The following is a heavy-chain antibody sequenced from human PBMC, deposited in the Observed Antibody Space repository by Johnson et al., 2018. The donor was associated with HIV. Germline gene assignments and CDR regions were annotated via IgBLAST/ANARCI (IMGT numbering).Heavy chain of an antibody. CDR1: GFTFSSYW. D-gene: IGHD6-19*01. J-gene: IGHJ3*02. Sequence: VQLVESGGGLVQPGGSLRLSCAASGFTFSSYWMSWVRQAPGKGLEWVANIKQDGSEKYYVDSVKGRFTISRDNAKNSLYLQMNSLRAEDTAVYYCTRVGPVAGTTEFSAFDIWGQGTMVTVSS. CDR3: TRVGPVAGTTEFSAFDI. CDR2: IKQDGSEK. V-gene: IGHV3-7*03.